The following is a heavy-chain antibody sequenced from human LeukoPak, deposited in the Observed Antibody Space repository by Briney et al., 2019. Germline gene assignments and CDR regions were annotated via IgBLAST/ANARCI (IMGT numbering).Heavy chain of an antibody. Sequence: GGSLRLSCAASGFTFSSYSMNWVRQAPGKGLEWVSYISSSGSTIYYADSVKGRFTISRDNAKNSLYLQMNSLRAEDTAVYYCARGDIVVLPAGIPHNWFDPWGQGTLVTVSS. J-gene: IGHJ5*02. CDR3: ARGDIVVLPAGIPHNWFDP. CDR1: GFTFSSYS. D-gene: IGHD2-2*02. V-gene: IGHV3-48*04. CDR2: ISSSGSTI.